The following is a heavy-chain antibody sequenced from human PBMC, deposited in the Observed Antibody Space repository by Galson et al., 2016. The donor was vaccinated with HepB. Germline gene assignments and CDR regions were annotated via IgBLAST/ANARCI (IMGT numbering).Heavy chain of an antibody. D-gene: IGHD3-3*02. CDR1: GFTFSGDW. CDR3: ATIFGIRDI. Sequence: CAVSGFTFSGDWMHWVRQAPGKGLVWVSGINNDGSGTFYADSVKGRFTISRDNAKNTLFLQMSSLRAEDSAVYYCATIFGIRDIWGQGTLVTVSS. CDR2: INNDGSGT. J-gene: IGHJ4*02. V-gene: IGHV3-74*01.